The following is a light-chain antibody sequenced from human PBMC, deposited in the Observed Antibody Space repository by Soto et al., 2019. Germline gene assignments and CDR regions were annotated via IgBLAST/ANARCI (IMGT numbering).Light chain of an antibody. Sequence: QSVLTQAPSASGTPGQRVTISCSGSSSNIGSNTVNWYQQLPGTAPKLLIYNNNQRPSGVPDRFSGSKSGTSASLAISGLQSEDEADYYRAAWDDSLNGLVFGTGTKVTVL. CDR3: AAWDDSLNGLV. V-gene: IGLV1-44*01. CDR1: SSNIGSNT. CDR2: NNN. J-gene: IGLJ1*01.